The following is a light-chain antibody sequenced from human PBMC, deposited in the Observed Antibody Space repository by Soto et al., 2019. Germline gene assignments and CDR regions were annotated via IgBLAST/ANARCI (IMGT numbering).Light chain of an antibody. J-gene: IGKJ4*01. CDR3: QQYGSSPFT. CDR1: QSVSSSY. CDR2: GAS. Sequence: EIVLTQSPGTLSLSPGERATLSCRASQSVSSSYLAWYQQKPGQAPRLPIYGASSRATGIPDRFSGSGSGTDFTLTISRLEPEDFAVYYCQQYGSSPFTFGGGTKVDIK. V-gene: IGKV3-20*01.